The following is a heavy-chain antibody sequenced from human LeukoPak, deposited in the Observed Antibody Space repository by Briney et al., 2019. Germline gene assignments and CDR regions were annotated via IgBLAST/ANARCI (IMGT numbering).Heavy chain of an antibody. V-gene: IGHV3-48*01. Sequence: GGSLRLSCAASEFTFSSYWMSWVRQAPGKGLEWVSYIGSSSSTIYYADSVKGRFTISRDNAKNSLYLQMNSLRAEDTAVYYCARSSSVWYEIGEYWGQGTLVAVSS. J-gene: IGHJ4*02. D-gene: IGHD6-19*01. CDR1: EFTFSSYW. CDR3: ARSSSVWYEIGEY. CDR2: IGSSSSTI.